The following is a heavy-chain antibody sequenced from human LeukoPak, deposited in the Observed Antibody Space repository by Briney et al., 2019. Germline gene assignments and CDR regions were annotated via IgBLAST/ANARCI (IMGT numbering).Heavy chain of an antibody. V-gene: IGHV4-38-2*01. J-gene: IGHJ5*02. D-gene: IGHD3-10*01. CDR1: GYSISSGYY. Sequence: KSSETLSLTCAVSGYSISSGYYWGWIRQPPGKGLEWIGSIYHSGSTYYNPSLKSRVTISVDTSKNQFSLKLSSVTAADTAVYYCARQHATGRLFDPWGQGTLVTVSS. CDR3: ARQHATGRLFDP. CDR2: IYHSGST.